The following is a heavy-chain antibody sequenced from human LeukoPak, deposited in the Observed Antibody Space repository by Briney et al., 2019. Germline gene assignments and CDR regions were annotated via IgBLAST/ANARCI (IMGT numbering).Heavy chain of an antibody. CDR1: GFTFSTHW. CDR2: IKEDGSGK. CDR3: VRDQGYCTSASCRGDAFDV. J-gene: IGHJ3*01. D-gene: IGHD2-2*01. V-gene: IGHV3-7*01. Sequence: PGGSLRLSCAASGFTFSTHWMSWVRQAPGKGLEWVAKIKEDGSGKYYVDSVKGRFTISRDNAKNSLSLQMHSLRDEDTAVYYCVRDQGYCTSASCRGDAFDVWGQGSMVSVSS.